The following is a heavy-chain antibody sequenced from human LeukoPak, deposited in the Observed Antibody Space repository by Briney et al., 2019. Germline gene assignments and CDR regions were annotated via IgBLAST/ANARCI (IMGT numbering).Heavy chain of an antibody. CDR1: GAPINSGGHY. CDR3: ASALYYYYMDV. V-gene: IGHV4-31*03. J-gene: IGHJ6*03. Sequence: SETLSLTCSVPGAPINSGGHYWSWIRQHPGKGLEWIGYIHYSGSTSYNPSLKSRVTISLDTSKNHFSLKLSSVTAADTAVYYCASALYYYYMDVWGKGTTVTVSS. CDR2: IHYSGST.